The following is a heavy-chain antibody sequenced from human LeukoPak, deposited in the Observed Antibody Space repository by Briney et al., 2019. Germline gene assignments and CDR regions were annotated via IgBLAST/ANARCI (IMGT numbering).Heavy chain of an antibody. CDR1: GFPFRDHY. V-gene: IGHV3-72*01. CDR3: ARVPRGAAGTAELYYFDY. J-gene: IGHJ4*02. D-gene: IGHD6-13*01. Sequence: GALGLSCSASGFPFRDHYMDWGRPAPGEGAEGGGRSRNKANSYTTEYAASVKGRFTISRDDSKNSLYLQMNSLKTEDTAVYYCARVPRGAAGTAELYYFDYWGQGTLVTVSS. CDR2: SRNKANSYTT.